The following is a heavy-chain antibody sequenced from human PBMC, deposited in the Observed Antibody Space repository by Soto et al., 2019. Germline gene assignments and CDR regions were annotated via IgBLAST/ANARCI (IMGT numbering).Heavy chain of an antibody. CDR3: AREATTVFGVVKVSGNWFDS. D-gene: IGHD3-3*01. CDR1: GDPISSGGNY. J-gene: IGHJ5*01. Sequence: SETLFLTCTVSGDPISSGGNYWSWIRQRPGKGLEWIGFIYHSGTTQYNPSLKSRVTISVDTSKNQFSLKLTSVTAADTALYYCAREATTVFGVVKVSGNWFDSWGQGTLVTVSS. V-gene: IGHV4-31*03. CDR2: IYHSGTT.